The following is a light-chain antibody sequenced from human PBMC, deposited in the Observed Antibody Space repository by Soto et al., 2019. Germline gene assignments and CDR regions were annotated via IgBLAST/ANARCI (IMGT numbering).Light chain of an antibody. CDR3: SSYAGSYGYV. CDR1: GSDVGHYNY. J-gene: IGLJ1*01. V-gene: IGLV2-11*01. Sequence: QSALTQPRSVSGSPRQSVTISCTGTGSDVGHYNYVSWYQQNPGKAPKLMIHDVSKRPSWVPDRFSGSKSGYTASLTISGLQSEDEADYYCSSYAGSYGYVFGTGTKLTVL. CDR2: DVS.